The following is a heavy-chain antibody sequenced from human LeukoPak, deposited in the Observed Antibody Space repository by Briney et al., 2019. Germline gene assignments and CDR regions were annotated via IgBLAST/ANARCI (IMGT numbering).Heavy chain of an antibody. Sequence: AGSLRLSCAASGFTFSSYSMNWVRQAPGKGLEWVSSISSSSSYIYYADSVKGRFTISRDNAKNSLYLQMNSLRAEDTAVYYCAKRQQLGHWFDPWGQGTLVTVSS. CDR3: AKRQQLGHWFDP. V-gene: IGHV3-21*01. CDR1: GFTFSSYS. J-gene: IGHJ5*02. D-gene: IGHD6-13*01. CDR2: ISSSSSYI.